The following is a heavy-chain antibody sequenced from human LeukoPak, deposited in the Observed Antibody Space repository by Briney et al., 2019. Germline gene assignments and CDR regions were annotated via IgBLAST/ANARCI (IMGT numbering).Heavy chain of an antibody. Sequence: PSETLSLTCAVYGGSFTGYFWSWIRQPPGRGLEWIAEINHSGGTNYSPSLKSRVTISVDTSKNQFSLKLSSVTAADTAVYYCARGGYFDLWGRGTLVTVSS. CDR2: INHSGGT. CDR1: GGSFTGYF. CDR3: ARGGYFDL. J-gene: IGHJ2*01. V-gene: IGHV4-34*01.